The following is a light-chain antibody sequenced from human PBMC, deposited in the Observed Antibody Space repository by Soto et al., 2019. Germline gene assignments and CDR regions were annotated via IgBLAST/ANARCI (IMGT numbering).Light chain of an antibody. CDR3: HQYNKWPPGT. V-gene: IGKV3-15*01. J-gene: IGKJ1*01. CDR1: QSVSSD. Sequence: DIVMTQSPATLSVSPGERATLSCRASQSVSSDLAWYQQKPGQAPRLLIYGASTRATGIPARFSGSGSGTEFTLTISSLQSEDFAVYYCHQYNKWPPGTFGQGTKVEIK. CDR2: GAS.